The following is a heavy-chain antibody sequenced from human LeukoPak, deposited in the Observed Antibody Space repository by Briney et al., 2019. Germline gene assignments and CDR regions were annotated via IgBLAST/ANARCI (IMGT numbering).Heavy chain of an antibody. CDR2: ISTYNGNT. CDR1: GYTFISYG. CDR3: ARDRSLILTGSHPFDY. J-gene: IGHJ4*02. Sequence: ASVKVSCKASGYTFISYGISWVRQAPGQGLEWMGWISTYNGNTKYAQKLQGRVTMTTDTSTSTAYMELRSLRSDDTAVYYCARDRSLILTGSHPFDYWGQGTLVTVSS. V-gene: IGHV1-18*01. D-gene: IGHD3-9*01.